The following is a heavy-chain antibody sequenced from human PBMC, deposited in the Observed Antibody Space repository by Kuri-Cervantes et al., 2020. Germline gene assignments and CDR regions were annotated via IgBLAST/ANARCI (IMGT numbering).Heavy chain of an antibody. CDR3: ARDHYGSGSYINNWFDP. CDR1: GGSISNNQW. V-gene: IGHV4-4*02. D-gene: IGHD3-10*01. Sequence: GSLRLSCAVSGGSISNNQWRSCVRQPPGKVQEWLGEISHSGNTNDNPSLRSRITISIDKSKNQFPLKLSCVTAADTAVYYCARDHYGSGSYINNWFDPWGQGTLVTVSS. J-gene: IGHJ5*02. CDR2: ISHSGNT.